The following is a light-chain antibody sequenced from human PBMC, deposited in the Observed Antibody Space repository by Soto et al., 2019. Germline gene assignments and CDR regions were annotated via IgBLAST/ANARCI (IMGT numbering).Light chain of an antibody. CDR1: DSGSKP. Sequence: SYELTQPPSVSVAPGQTARITCGGSDSGSKPVHWYQQKPGQAPVLVVFDNNDRASGIPERLSGSNSGNTATLTISRVEAGDEADYYCQVWDSSSDRLVVFGGGTKLTVL. CDR2: DNN. J-gene: IGLJ2*01. CDR3: QVWDSSSDRLVV. V-gene: IGLV3-21*02.